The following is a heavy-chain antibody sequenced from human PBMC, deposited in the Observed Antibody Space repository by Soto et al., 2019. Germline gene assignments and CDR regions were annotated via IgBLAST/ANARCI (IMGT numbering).Heavy chain of an antibody. CDR3: ARGRSSVRYYGMEV. J-gene: IGHJ6*02. Sequence: SETLSLTCAVYGGSFSGYYWSWIRQPPGKGLEWIGEINHSGSTNYNPSLKSRVTISVDTSKNQFSLKLSSVTAADTAVYYCARGRSSVRYYGMEVWGQGTTVTVSS. CDR1: GGSFSGYY. V-gene: IGHV4-34*01. CDR2: INHSGST.